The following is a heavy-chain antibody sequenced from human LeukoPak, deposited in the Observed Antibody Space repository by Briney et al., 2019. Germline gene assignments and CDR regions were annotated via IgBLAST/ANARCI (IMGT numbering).Heavy chain of an antibody. CDR3: AREWPGSYDVLTGRYEGGYYYDN. V-gene: IGHV4-4*07. Sequence: PSETLSLTCTVSGGSISNQYWAWIRQPAGKGLERIGRIFTSGKTDSNPSLRGRVTISLNTPMNQFSLRLTSVTAADTAFYYCAREWPGSYDVLTGRYEGGYYYDNWGQGTLVTVSS. D-gene: IGHD3-9*01. J-gene: IGHJ4*02. CDR2: IFTSGKT. CDR1: GGSISNQY.